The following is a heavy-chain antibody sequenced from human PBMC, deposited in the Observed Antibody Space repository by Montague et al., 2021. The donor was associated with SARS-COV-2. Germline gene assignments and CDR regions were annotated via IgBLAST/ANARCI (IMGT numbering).Heavy chain of an antibody. D-gene: IGHD3-22*01. CDR2: IYYSGST. CDR1: GGSISSSSYY. Sequence: SETLSLTCTVSGGSISSSSYYWGWIRQPPGKGLEWIGSIYYSGSTYYNPSLKIRVSISVDTSKNQFSLKLSSVTAADTSVYYCARQVGTVLLVVIIKVRYYFDSWGQGTLVTVSS. J-gene: IGHJ4*02. V-gene: IGHV4-39*01. CDR3: ARQVGTVLLVVIIKVRYYFDS.